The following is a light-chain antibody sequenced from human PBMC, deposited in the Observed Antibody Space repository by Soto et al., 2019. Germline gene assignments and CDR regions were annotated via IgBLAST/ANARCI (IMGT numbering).Light chain of an antibody. CDR2: GAS. CDR3: LQYHNLWA. J-gene: IGKJ1*01. V-gene: IGKV3-15*01. Sequence: EIKMAQSPDTLSVSPGERATLSCRASQSISSYLAWYQQKPGQAPRLVIYGASTRAPGVPARFSGSGSGTDFTLTISSLQSEDFAVYSCLQYHNLWAFGRGTKVDIK. CDR1: QSISSY.